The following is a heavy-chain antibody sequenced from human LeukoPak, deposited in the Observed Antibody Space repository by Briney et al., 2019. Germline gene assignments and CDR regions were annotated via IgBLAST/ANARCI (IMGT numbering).Heavy chain of an antibody. V-gene: IGHV4-59*01. D-gene: IGHD3-16*01. J-gene: IGHJ4*02. CDR1: GGSISSYY. Sequence: SETLSLTCTVSGGSISSYYWSWIRQPPGKGLEWIGYIYYSGRPNYNPSLKSRVTISVDTSKNQFSLKLSSVTAADTAVYYCARARRGGGTTVDYWGQGTLVTVSS. CDR2: IYYSGRP. CDR3: ARARRGGGTTVDY.